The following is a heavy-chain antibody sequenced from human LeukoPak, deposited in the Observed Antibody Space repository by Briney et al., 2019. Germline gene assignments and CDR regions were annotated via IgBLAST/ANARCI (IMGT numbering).Heavy chain of an antibody. CDR3: ARGQGWLVRSPTLGYGMDV. V-gene: IGHV7-4-1*02. J-gene: IGHJ6*02. D-gene: IGHD6-19*01. Sequence: ASVKVSCKASGYTFTSYAMNWVRQAPGQGLEWMGWINTNTGNPTYAQGFTGRFVFSLDTSVSTAYLQISSLKAEDTAVYYCARGQGWLVRSPTLGYGMDVWGQGTTVTVSS. CDR2: INTNTGNP. CDR1: GYTFTSYA.